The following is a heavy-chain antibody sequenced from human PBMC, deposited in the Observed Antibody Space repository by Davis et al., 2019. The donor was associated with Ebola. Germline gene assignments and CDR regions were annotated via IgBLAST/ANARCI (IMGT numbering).Heavy chain of an antibody. J-gene: IGHJ4*02. Sequence: GESLKIFCAASGFTFSGSSMHWVRQASGKGLEWVGHIRSKANSYATAYGASVKGRFTLSRDDSKNTAYLQMNSLKTEDTAVYYCTTQGNIVATGHDYWGQGTLVTVSS. CDR1: GFTFSGSS. CDR2: IRSKANSYAT. V-gene: IGHV3-73*01. CDR3: TTQGNIVATGHDY. D-gene: IGHD5-12*01.